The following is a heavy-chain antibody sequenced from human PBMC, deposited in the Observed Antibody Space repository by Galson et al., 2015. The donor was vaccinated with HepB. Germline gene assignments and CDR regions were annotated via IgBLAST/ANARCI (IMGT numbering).Heavy chain of an antibody. Sequence: SVKVSCKASGGTFSSYAISWVRQAPGQGLEWMGGIIPIFGTANYAQKFQGRVTITADESTSTAYMELSSLRSEDTAVYYCAREGDILTGYYLEDWFDPWGQGTLVTVSS. CDR1: GGTFSSYA. D-gene: IGHD3-9*01. CDR2: IIPIFGTA. J-gene: IGHJ5*02. V-gene: IGHV1-69*13. CDR3: AREGDILTGYYLEDWFDP.